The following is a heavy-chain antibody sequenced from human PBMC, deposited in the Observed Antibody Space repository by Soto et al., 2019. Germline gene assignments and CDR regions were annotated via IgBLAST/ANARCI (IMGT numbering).Heavy chain of an antibody. V-gene: IGHV4-59*08. CDR3: ARAPHDILTGNRGGYYYGMDV. CDR2: IYYSGST. J-gene: IGHJ6*02. CDR1: GGSISSYY. D-gene: IGHD3-9*01. Sequence: QVQLQESGPGLVKPSETLSLTCTVSGGSISSYYWSWIRQPPGKGLEWIGYIYYSGSTNYNPSLKSRGTXPXXXSXXQFSLKLSSVTAADTAVYYCARAPHDILTGNRGGYYYGMDVWGQGTTVTVSS.